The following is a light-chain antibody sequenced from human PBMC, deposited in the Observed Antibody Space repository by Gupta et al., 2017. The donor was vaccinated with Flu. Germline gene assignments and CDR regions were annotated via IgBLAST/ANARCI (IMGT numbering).Light chain of an antibody. Sequence: EIVLTQSPGTLSLSPGERATLSCRASQSVSSSYLAWDQQKPGQAPRLLIHGASSRATGIPDRFGGSGAGTDYTLTISRLEPEDFAVYSCQHCGCSSWTFGRGTKVEIK. J-gene: IGKJ1*01. V-gene: IGKV3-20*01. CDR3: QHCGCSSWT. CDR1: QSVSSSY. CDR2: GAS.